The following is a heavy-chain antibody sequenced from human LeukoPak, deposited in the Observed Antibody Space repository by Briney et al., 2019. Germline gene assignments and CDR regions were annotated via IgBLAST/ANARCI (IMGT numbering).Heavy chain of an antibody. D-gene: IGHD5-18*01. V-gene: IGHV4-31*03. CDR1: GGSISSGGYY. J-gene: IGHJ4*02. CDR2: IYYSGST. CDR3: ARQDTAMVQFDY. Sequence: TLSLTCTVSGGSISSGGYYWSWIRQHPGKGLEWIGYIYYSGSTYYNPSLKSRVTISVDTSKNQFSLKLSSVTAADTAVYYCARQDTAMVQFDYWGRGTLVTVSS.